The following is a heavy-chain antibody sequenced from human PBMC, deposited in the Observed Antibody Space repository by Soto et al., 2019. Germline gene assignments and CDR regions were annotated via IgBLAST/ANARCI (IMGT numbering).Heavy chain of an antibody. D-gene: IGHD2-2*01. J-gene: IGHJ5*02. CDR1: GGSISSGGYS. CDR2: TYHSGST. V-gene: IGHV4-30-2*01. CDR3: ARDRWLGYCSSTSCNAWFDP. Sequence: SETLSLTCAVSGGSISSGGYSWSWIRQPPGKGLEWIGYTYHSGSTYYNPSLKSRVTISVDRSKNQFSLKLSSVTAADTAVYYCARDRWLGYCSSTSCNAWFDPWGQGTLVTVSS.